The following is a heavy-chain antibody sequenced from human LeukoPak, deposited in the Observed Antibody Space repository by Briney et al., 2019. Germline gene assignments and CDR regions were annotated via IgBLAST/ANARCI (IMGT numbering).Heavy chain of an antibody. CDR1: GFSLSTSGMR. V-gene: IGHV2-70*04. J-gene: IGHJ4*02. CDR3: ARISPENYRGSYPFDY. D-gene: IGHD1-26*01. CDR2: IDWDDDK. Sequence: SGPTLVNPTQTLTLTCTFSGFSLSTSGMRVNWIRQPPGKALEWLARIDWDDDKFYSTSLKTRLTISKDTSKNQVVLTMTNMDPVDTATYYCARISPENYRGSYPFDYWGQGTLVTVSS.